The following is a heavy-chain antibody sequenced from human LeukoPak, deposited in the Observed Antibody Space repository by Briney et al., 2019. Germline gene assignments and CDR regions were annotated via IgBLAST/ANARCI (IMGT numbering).Heavy chain of an antibody. CDR3: ARALGIAAFDDAFDI. D-gene: IGHD6-13*01. CDR1: GYTFTSYG. J-gene: IGHJ3*02. CDR2: ITTYNGNT. V-gene: IGHV1-18*01. Sequence: ASVKVSCKASGYTFTSYGISWVRQAPGQGLEWMGWITTYNGNTNYAQKFQGRVTMTRDTSISTAYMELSRLRSDDTAVYYCARALGIAAFDDAFDIWGQGTMVTVSS.